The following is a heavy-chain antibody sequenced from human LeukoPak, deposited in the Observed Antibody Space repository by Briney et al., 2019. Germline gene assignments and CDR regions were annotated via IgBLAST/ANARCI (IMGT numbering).Heavy chain of an antibody. CDR1: GGTFSSYA. CDR2: IIPIFGTA. D-gene: IGHD3-3*01. V-gene: IGHV1-69*05. Sequence: SVKVACKASGGTFSSYAISWVRQAPGQGLEWMGGIIPIFGTANYAQKFQGRVTITTDESTSTAYMELSSLRSEDTAVYYCARSSGGYYTPYFDYWGQGTLVTVSS. CDR3: ARSSGGYYTPYFDY. J-gene: IGHJ4*02.